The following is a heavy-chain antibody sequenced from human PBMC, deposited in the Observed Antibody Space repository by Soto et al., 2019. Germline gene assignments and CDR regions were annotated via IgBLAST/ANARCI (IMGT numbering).Heavy chain of an antibody. Sequence: EVQLLESGGGLIQPGGSLRLSCTASGFTFRTYAMTWFRQAPGRGLEWVSAISGSAGTFYATSVKGRFTISRDNSRSTVYLQMHSLRAEDSAIYYCAKEKDYDFTSGSDRYTSHYWGRGTLVTVSS. CDR1: GFTFRTYA. CDR2: ISGSAGT. J-gene: IGHJ4*02. V-gene: IGHV3-23*01. D-gene: IGHD3-16*02. CDR3: AKEKDYDFTSGSDRYTSHY.